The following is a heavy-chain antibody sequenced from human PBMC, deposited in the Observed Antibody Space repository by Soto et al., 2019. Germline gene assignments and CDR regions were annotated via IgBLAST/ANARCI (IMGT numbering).Heavy chain of an antibody. CDR3: VRDFTGGHWLDY. Sequence: PGGSLRLSCAASEFPFSIYGMHWVRQAPGEGLEWVALIWSDGNKKYYGDSVKGRFTISRDNSKNTLYLQMNSLRTEDTAVYYCVRDFTGGHWLDYWGQGTPVTVSS. CDR2: IWSDGNKK. V-gene: IGHV3-33*01. CDR1: EFPFSIYG. D-gene: IGHD6-19*01. J-gene: IGHJ4*02.